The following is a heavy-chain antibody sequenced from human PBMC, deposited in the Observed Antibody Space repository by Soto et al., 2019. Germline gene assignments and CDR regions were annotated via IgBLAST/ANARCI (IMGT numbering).Heavy chain of an antibody. J-gene: IGHJ5*02. CDR1: GGSISRSSYC. CDR2: LCYGGST. Sequence: QLQLQESGPGLVKPSETLSLTCTVSGGSISRSSYCWGWIRQPPGKGLEWIGSLCYGGSTYYSPSLKSRVTISVDTSKNQVSPNLSSVTASETAVYYCSRRAPEGFDPWGQGILVSISS. V-gene: IGHV4-39*01. CDR3: SRRAPEGFDP.